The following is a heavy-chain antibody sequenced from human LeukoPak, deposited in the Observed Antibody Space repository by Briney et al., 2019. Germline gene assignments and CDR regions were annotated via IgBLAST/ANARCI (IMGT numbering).Heavy chain of an antibody. J-gene: IGHJ6*02. Sequence: SETLSLTCAVYGGSFSGYYWSWIRQPPGKGLEWIGEINHSGSTNYNPSPKSRVTISVDTSKNQFSLKLSSVTAADTAVYYRASTSYGSGSYFTPARPYYYYYGMDVWGQGTTVTVSS. CDR3: ASTSYGSGSYFTPARPYYYYYGMDV. CDR1: GGSFSGYY. V-gene: IGHV4-34*01. CDR2: INHSGST. D-gene: IGHD3-10*01.